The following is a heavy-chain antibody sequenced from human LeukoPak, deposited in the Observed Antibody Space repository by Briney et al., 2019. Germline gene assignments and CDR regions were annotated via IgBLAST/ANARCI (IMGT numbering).Heavy chain of an antibody. CDR3: ARELHCSPNTYYYYMDV. Sequence: SQTLSLTCTVSGGSISSYYWSWIRQPAGKGLEWIGRIYTSGSTNYNPSLKSRVTMSVDTSKNQFSLKLSSVAAADTAVYYCARELHCSPNTYYYYMDVWGKGTTVTVSS. J-gene: IGHJ6*03. V-gene: IGHV4-4*07. CDR2: IYTSGST. CDR1: GGSISSYY. D-gene: IGHD2-21*02.